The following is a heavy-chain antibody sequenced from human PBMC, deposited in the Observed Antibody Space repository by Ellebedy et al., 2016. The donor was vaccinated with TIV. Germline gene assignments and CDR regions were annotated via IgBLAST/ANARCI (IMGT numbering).Heavy chain of an antibody. J-gene: IGHJ4*02. Sequence: GGSLRLSCATSGFTFSNYWMTWIRQAPGKGLEWVANIKQDGSEKYYVDSVKGRFSISRDNAKNSLYVQMNSLTDEDTAVYYCARDQWLGRAYYFDNWGQGTLVTVSS. CDR1: GFTFSNYW. CDR3: ARDQWLGRAYYFDN. D-gene: IGHD6-19*01. CDR2: IKQDGSEK. V-gene: IGHV3-7*01.